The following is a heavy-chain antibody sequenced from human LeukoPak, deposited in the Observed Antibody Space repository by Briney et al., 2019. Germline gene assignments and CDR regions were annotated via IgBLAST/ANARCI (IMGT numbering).Heavy chain of an antibody. J-gene: IGHJ6*03. Sequence: KSSETLSLTCAVYGGSFSGYYWSWIRQPPGKGLEWIGEINHSGSTNYNPSLKSRVTISVDTSKNQFPLKLSSVTAADTAVYYCARGLKIRSGYGPYYYYMDVWGKGTTVTVSS. CDR3: ARGLKIRSGYGPYYYYMDV. D-gene: IGHD3-3*01. V-gene: IGHV4-34*01. CDR2: INHSGST. CDR1: GGSFSGYY.